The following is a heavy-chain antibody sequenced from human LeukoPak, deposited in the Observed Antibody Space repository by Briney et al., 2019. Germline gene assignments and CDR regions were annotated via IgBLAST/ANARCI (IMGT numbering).Heavy chain of an antibody. V-gene: IGHV4-39*01. J-gene: IGHJ5*02. CDR3: ARLLTIVVPAAMFRGPVNWFDP. CDR2: IYYSGST. D-gene: IGHD2-2*01. CDR1: GGSISSSNYY. Sequence: PSETLSLTCTVSGGSISSSNYYWGWIRQPPGKGLEWIGSIYYSGSTYYNPSLKSRVTISVDTSKNQFSLKLSSVTAADTAVYYCARLLTIVVPAAMFRGPVNWFDPWGQGTLVTVSS.